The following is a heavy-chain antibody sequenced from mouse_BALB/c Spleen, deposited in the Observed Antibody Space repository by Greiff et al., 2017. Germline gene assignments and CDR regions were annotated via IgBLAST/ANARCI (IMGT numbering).Heavy chain of an antibody. Sequence: EVKLVESGGGLVKPGGSLKLSCAASGFTFSDYYMYWVRQTPEKRLEWVATISDGGSYTYYPDSVKGRFTISRDNAKNNLYLQMSSLKSEDTAMYYCARHSYYYGSSYSYYYAMDYWGQGTSVTVSS. CDR2: ISDGGSYT. CDR3: ARHSYYYGSSYSYYYAMDY. CDR1: GFTFSDYY. J-gene: IGHJ4*01. V-gene: IGHV5-4*02. D-gene: IGHD1-1*01.